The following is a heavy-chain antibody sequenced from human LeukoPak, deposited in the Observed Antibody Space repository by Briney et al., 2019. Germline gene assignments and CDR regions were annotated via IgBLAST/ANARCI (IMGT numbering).Heavy chain of an antibody. CDR2: ISGSGGST. D-gene: IGHD3-10*01. CDR3: AKAYGSGSRPFPFDY. J-gene: IGHJ4*02. Sequence: GGSLRLSCAASGFTFSSYAMSWVRQAPGKGLEWVSAISGSGGSTYYADSVKGRFTISRDNSENTLYLQMNSLRAEDTAVYYCAKAYGSGSRPFPFDYWGQGTLVTVSS. V-gene: IGHV3-23*01. CDR1: GFTFSSYA.